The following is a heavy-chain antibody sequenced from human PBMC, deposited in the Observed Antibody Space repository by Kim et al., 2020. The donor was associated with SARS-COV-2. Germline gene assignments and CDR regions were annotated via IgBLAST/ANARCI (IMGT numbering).Heavy chain of an antibody. CDR3: ARSFGDYIWFDP. V-gene: IGHV3-53*01. D-gene: IGHD4-17*01. Sequence: YADSRKGRFTSSRANSKNTVYLQMNSLRGEDTAVYYCARSFGDYIWFDPWGQGTLVTVSS. J-gene: IGHJ5*02.